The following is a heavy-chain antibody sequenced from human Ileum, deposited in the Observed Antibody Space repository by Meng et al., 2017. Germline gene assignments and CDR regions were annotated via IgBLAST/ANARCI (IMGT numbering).Heavy chain of an antibody. V-gene: IGHV3-7*01. CDR3: ARGFGTDN. D-gene: IGHD3-10*01. CDR2: IDQGGSNE. Sequence: GGSLRFSCAASGSSFSTSWMSWVRQDPGKGMEWVANIDQGGSNEYYVSSVKGRFTISRDKAENSVSLQMSNMRAEDTAVYYCARGFGTDNWGQGTLVTVSS. J-gene: IGHJ4*02. CDR1: GSSFSTSW.